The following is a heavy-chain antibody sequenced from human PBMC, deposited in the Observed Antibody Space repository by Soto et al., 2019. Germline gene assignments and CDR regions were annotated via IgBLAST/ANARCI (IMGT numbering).Heavy chain of an antibody. V-gene: IGHV1-2*02. D-gene: IGHD6-13*01. CDR2: INPNSGVT. J-gene: IGHJ5*02. Sequence: QVQLVQSGAEVKKPGASVKVSCKAYDYYFPGYNIHWVRQAPGQGLEWMGWINPNSGVTTYAQKXXXXXXXXXXXXISTAYLEVRRLRSDDTAVYYCATIHRSSTSRGSDFDPWGQGTQVTVSS. CDR1: DYYFPGYN. CDR3: ATIHRSSTSRGSDFDP.